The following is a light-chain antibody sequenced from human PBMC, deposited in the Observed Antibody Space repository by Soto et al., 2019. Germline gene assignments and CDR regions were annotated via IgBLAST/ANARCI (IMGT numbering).Light chain of an antibody. V-gene: IGLV2-14*01. CDR1: SSDVGGYNY. CDR3: SSYKSSLVV. CDR2: DVS. J-gene: IGLJ2*01. Sequence: QSVLTQSASVSGSPGQSITISCTGTSSDVGGYNYVSWYQQHPGKAPKLMIYDVSNRPSGVSNRFSGSKSGNTASLTISGLQAEDEADYYCSSYKSSLVVFGGGTKLTVL.